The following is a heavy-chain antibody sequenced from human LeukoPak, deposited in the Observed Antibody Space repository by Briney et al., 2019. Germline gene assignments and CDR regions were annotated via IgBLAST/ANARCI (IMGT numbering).Heavy chain of an antibody. J-gene: IGHJ4*02. V-gene: IGHV4-30-2*01. CDR1: GGSISSGGYY. CDR2: IYHSGST. CDR3: ARDDFGGLFDY. Sequence: SETLSLTCTVSGGSISSGGYYWSWIRQPPGKGLEWIGYIYHSGSTYYNPSLKSRVTISVDRSKNQFSLKLSSVTAADTAVYYCARDDFGGLFDYWGQGTLVTVSS. D-gene: IGHD3-16*01.